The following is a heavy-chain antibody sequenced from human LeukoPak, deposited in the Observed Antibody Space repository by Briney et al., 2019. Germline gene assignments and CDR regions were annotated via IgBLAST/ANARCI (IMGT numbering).Heavy chain of an antibody. CDR3: ARAIHDYGVYFDY. CDR1: GGTFSSYA. Sequence: EASVKVSCKASGGTFSSYAIGWVRQAPGQGLEWMGGIIPIFGTANYAQKFQGRVTITADESTSTAYMELSSLRSEDTAVYYCARAIHDYGVYFDYWGQGTLVTVSS. CDR2: IIPIFGTA. V-gene: IGHV1-69*13. J-gene: IGHJ4*02. D-gene: IGHD4-17*01.